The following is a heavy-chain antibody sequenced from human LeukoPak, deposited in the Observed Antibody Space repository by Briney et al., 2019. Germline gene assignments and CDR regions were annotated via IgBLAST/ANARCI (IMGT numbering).Heavy chain of an antibody. CDR2: ITTSADST. Sequence: GGSLRLSCAASGFTLSTYGMSSVRQAPGKGLEWVSAITTSADSTYYADSVKGRFIISRDNSKNTLYLQMNSLRAEDTAVYYCAKRSDYGGNWNHFDYWGQGTLVTVSS. V-gene: IGHV3-23*01. J-gene: IGHJ4*02. D-gene: IGHD4-23*01. CDR3: AKRSDYGGNWNHFDY. CDR1: GFTLSTYG.